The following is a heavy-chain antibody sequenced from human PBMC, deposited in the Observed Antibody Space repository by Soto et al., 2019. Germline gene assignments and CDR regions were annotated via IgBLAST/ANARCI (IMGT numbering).Heavy chain of an antibody. Sequence: QVQLVESGGGLVQPGRSLRLSCAASGFTFSSYGMHWVGQAPGKGLEWVAVISYDGSDKYYSDSVKGRFSISRDNPKNTLYLQMNSLRPEDTAVYYCAKVTGYCSSSSCRRDYYYYYGMDVWGQGTTVTVSS. D-gene: IGHD2-2*01. V-gene: IGHV3-30*18. CDR3: AKVTGYCSSSSCRRDYYYYYGMDV. CDR1: GFTFSSYG. J-gene: IGHJ6*02. CDR2: ISYDGSDK.